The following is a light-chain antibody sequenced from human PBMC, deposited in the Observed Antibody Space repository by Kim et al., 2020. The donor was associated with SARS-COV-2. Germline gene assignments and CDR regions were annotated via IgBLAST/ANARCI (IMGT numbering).Light chain of an antibody. J-gene: IGKJ4*01. Sequence: DIQLTQSPSSLSASVGDRVTITCRASQTVGNYLNWYHQKAVKAPQILIYSAYNLQSGVPSRFSGSGSGTDFTLTISSVQLEDFASYYCQQTSSFPLTFGRGTKVDI. V-gene: IGKV1-39*01. CDR2: SAY. CDR3: QQTSSFPLT. CDR1: QTVGNY.